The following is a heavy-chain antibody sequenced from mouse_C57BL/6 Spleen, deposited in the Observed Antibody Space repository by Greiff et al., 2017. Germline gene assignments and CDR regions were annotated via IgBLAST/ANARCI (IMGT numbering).Heavy chain of an antibody. CDR1: GFTFSDYG. CDR2: ISSGSSTI. Sequence: EVKLMESGGGLVKPGGSLTLSCAASGFTFSDYGMHWVRQAPEKGLEWVAYISSGSSTIYYADTVKGRFTISRDNAKNTLFLQMTSLRSEDTARYYCARDDYGSSSNWYFDVWGTGTTVTVSS. J-gene: IGHJ1*03. D-gene: IGHD1-1*01. CDR3: ARDDYGSSSNWYFDV. V-gene: IGHV5-17*01.